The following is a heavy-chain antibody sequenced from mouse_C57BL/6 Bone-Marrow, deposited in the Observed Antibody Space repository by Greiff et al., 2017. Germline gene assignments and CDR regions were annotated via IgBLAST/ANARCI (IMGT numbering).Heavy chain of an antibody. CDR1: GFTFSSYG. CDR3: ARQGLWLRHDY. CDR2: ISSGGSYT. V-gene: IGHV5-6*01. D-gene: IGHD2-2*01. Sequence: EVQVVESGGDLVKPGGSLKLSCAASGFTFSSYGMSWVRQTPDKRLEWVATISSGGSYTYYPDSVKGRFTISRDNAKNTLYLQMSSLKSEDTAMYYCARQGLWLRHDYWGQCTTLTVSS. J-gene: IGHJ2*01.